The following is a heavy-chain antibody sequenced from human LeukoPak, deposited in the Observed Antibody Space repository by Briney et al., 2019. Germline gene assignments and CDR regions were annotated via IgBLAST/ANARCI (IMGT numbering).Heavy chain of an antibody. Sequence: ASVKVSCKASGYTFSAYYIHWARRAPGHGLGWMGWINPNNGDTAYAQRFKGRVTMNRDTSISTAYMDLTVLRFDDTAVYYCARFLFGTKFYFDFWGQGTLVTASS. CDR1: GYTFSAYY. CDR3: ARFLFGTKFYFDF. V-gene: IGHV1-2*02. CDR2: INPNNGDT. J-gene: IGHJ4*02. D-gene: IGHD1-7*01.